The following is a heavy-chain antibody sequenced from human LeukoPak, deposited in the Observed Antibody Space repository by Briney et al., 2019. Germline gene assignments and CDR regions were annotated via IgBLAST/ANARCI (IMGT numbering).Heavy chain of an antibody. D-gene: IGHD3-9*01. CDR2: ISGSGGST. CDR1: GFTFSSYA. V-gene: IGHV3-23*01. CDR3: AKDGYDILTGYSS. Sequence: GGSLRLSCAASGFTFSSYAIHWVRQAPGKGLEWVSAISGSGGSTYYADSVKGRFTISRDNSKNTLYLQMNSLRAEDTAVYYCAKDGYDILTGYSSWGQGTLVTVSS. J-gene: IGHJ5*02.